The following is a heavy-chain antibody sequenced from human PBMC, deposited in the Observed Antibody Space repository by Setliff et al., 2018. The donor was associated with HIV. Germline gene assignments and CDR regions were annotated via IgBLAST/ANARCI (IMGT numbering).Heavy chain of an antibody. J-gene: IGHJ4*02. D-gene: IGHD3-10*01. CDR2: VYHSGTGTI. Sequence: TSETLSLTCTVSGGSISSHYWSWIRQSPGNGLEWIGYVYHSGTGTIRYNPSLKSRVTISVDTSKSQFSLKLNSMTAADTAVYYCARGGYYYDSGSSFDSWGQGTLVTVSS. CDR1: GGSISSHY. V-gene: IGHV4-59*11. CDR3: ARGGYYYDSGSSFDS.